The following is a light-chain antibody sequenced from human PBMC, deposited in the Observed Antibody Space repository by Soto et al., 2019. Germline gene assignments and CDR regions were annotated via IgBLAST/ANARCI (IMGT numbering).Light chain of an antibody. J-gene: IGKJ1*01. CDR1: QSVTNSF. Sequence: EIVLAQSPGTLSLSPGERATLSCRASQSVTNSFLAWYQQKPGQAPRLLIYGASRRATGIPDRFTGSGSGTDFTLTISRLEPEDFAVYYCQQYVSSPWEFGQGTPVEI. CDR3: QQYVSSPWE. CDR2: GAS. V-gene: IGKV3-20*01.